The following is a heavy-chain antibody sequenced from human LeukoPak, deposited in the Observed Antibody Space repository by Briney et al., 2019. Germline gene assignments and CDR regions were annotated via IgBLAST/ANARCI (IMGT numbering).Heavy chain of an antibody. J-gene: IGHJ1*01. V-gene: IGHV3-43D*03. CDR1: GFTFDDYA. D-gene: IGHD6-13*01. CDR3: AKDSQYSFSSSWHYFQH. CDR2: ISWDGGST. Sequence: GGSLRLSCAASGFTFDDYAMHWVRQAPGKGLEWVSLISWDGGSTYYADSVKGRFTISRDNSKNSLYLQMNSLRAEDTALYYCAKDSQYSFSSSWHYFQHWGQGTLVTVSS.